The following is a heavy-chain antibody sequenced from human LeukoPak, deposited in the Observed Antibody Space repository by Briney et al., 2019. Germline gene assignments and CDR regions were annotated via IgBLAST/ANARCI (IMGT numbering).Heavy chain of an antibody. CDR3: ARPNGYYYDSSGYYVFDY. CDR2: ISSSGSTI. V-gene: IGHV3-11*01. D-gene: IGHD3-22*01. CDR1: GFTFSDYY. J-gene: IGHJ4*02. Sequence: GGSLRLSCAASGFTFSDYYMSWIRQAPGKGLEWVSYISSSGSTIYYADSVKGRFTISRDNAENSLYLQMDSLRAEDTAVYYCARPNGYYYDSSGYYVFDYWGQGTLVTVSS.